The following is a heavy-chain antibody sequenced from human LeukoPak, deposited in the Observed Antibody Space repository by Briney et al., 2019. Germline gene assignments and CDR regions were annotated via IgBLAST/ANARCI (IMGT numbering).Heavy chain of an antibody. D-gene: IGHD3-10*01. CDR2: FDPEDGET. CDR1: GYTLTELF. Sequence: ASVKVCCKVSGYTLTELFMHWVGQAPGKGLEWMGGFDPEDGETIYAQKFQGRVTMTEDTSTDTAYMELSSLRSEDTAVYYCATSHFSMVRGVIIISPFDYWGRGTLVTVTS. CDR3: ATSHFSMVRGVIIISPFDY. V-gene: IGHV1-24*01. J-gene: IGHJ4*02.